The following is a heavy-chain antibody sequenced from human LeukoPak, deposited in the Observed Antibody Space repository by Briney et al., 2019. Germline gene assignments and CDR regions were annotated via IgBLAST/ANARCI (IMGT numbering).Heavy chain of an antibody. CDR2: ISSSSSSYI. CDR1: GFTFSSYS. D-gene: IGHD6-13*01. CDR3: ARDGRYSIYYGMDV. Sequence: PGGSLILSCAASGFTFSSYSMNWVRQAPGKGLEWVSSISSSSSSYIYYADSVKGRFTISRDNAKNSLYLQMNSLRAEDTAVYYCARDGRYSIYYGMDVWGQGTTVTVSS. J-gene: IGHJ6*02. V-gene: IGHV3-21*01.